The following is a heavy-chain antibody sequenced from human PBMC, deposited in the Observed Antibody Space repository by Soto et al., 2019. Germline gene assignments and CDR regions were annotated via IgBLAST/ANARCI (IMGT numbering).Heavy chain of an antibody. CDR3: ASAPLRYFDWLSTRPFDS. J-gene: IGHJ5*01. CDR1: GFTFSDYY. V-gene: IGHV3-11*01. D-gene: IGHD3-9*01. CDR2: ISSSGSTI. Sequence: PGGSLRLSCAASGFTFSDYYMSWIRQAPGKGLEWFSYISSSGSTIYYADSVKGRFTISRDNAKNSLYLQMNSLRAEDTAVYYCASAPLRYFDWLSTRPFDSWGEGTLVPVS.